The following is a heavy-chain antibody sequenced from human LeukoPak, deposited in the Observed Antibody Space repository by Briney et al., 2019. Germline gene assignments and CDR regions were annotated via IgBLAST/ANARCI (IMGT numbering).Heavy chain of an antibody. CDR3: ARDYYYGSGSYHATFDY. CDR1: GYTFTSYG. CDR2: ISAYNGNT. D-gene: IGHD3-10*01. Sequence: ASVKVPCKASGYTFTSYGISWVRQAPGQGLEWMGWISAYNGNTNYAQKLQGRVTMTTDTSTSTAYMELRSLRSDDTAVYYCARDYYYGSGSYHATFDYWGQGTLVTVSS. J-gene: IGHJ4*02. V-gene: IGHV1-18*01.